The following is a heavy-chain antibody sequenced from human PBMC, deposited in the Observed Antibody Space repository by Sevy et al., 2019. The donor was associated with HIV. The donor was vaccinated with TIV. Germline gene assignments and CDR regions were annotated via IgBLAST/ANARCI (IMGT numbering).Heavy chain of an antibody. CDR2: ISSSGSTI. CDR3: ARAYDSSGYYVYYHYYMDV. CDR1: GFTFSSYE. V-gene: IGHV3-48*03. J-gene: IGHJ6*03. Sequence: GGSLRLSCAASGFTFSSYELNWVRQAPGKGLEWVSYISSSGSTIYYADSVKGRFTISRDNAKNSLYLQMNSLRAEDTAVYYCARAYDSSGYYVYYHYYMDVWGKGTTVTVSS. D-gene: IGHD3-22*01.